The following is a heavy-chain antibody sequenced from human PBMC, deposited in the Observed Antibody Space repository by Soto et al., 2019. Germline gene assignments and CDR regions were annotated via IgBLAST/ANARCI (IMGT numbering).Heavy chain of an antibody. CDR3: ARVEPMVRGLRWFDP. V-gene: IGHV4-59*01. J-gene: IGHJ5*02. CDR1: GGSITSYY. D-gene: IGHD3-10*01. Sequence: SETLSLTCTVSGGSITSYYWSWIRQSPGKGLEWIGYMYHSGSSNYNPSLKSRVTISVDTSKNQLSLKLSSVTAAATAVYYCARVEPMVRGLRWFDPWGQGTLVTVSS. CDR2: MYHSGSS.